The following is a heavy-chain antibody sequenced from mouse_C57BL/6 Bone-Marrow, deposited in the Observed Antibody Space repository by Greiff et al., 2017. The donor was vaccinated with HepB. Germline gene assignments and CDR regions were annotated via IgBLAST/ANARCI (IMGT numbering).Heavy chain of an antibody. CDR2: ISYDGSN. J-gene: IGHJ4*01. V-gene: IGHV3-6*01. Sequence: ESGPGLVKPSQSLSLTCSVTGYSITSGYYWNWIRQFPGNKLEWMGYISYDGSNNYNPSLKNRISITRDTSKNQFFLKLNSVTTEDTATYYCARDLLQRDAMDYWGQGTSVTVSS. CDR1: GYSITSGYY. CDR3: ARDLLQRDAMDY.